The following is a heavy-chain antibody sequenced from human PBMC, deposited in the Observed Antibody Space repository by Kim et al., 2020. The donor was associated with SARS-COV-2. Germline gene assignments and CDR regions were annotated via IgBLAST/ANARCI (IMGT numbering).Heavy chain of an antibody. D-gene: IGHD3-22*01. CDR1: GFTFSSYS. CDR3: AKERLYYYDSSAYPTTYYFDY. V-gene: IGHV3-48*02. J-gene: IGHJ4*02. CDR2: ISSSSSTI. Sequence: GGSLRLSCAASGFTFSSYSMNWVRQAPGKGLEWVSYISSSSSTIYYADSVKGRFTISRDSAKNSLYLQMNSLRDEDTAVYYCAKERLYYYDSSAYPTTYYFDYWGQGTLVTVSS.